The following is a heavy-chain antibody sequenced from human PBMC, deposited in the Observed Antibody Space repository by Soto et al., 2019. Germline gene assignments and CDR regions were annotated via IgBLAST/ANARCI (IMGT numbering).Heavy chain of an antibody. V-gene: IGHV3-30*18. CDR2: LSFDGITK. Sequence: PGGSLRLSCAASGFSFSSFGMHWVRQAPGKGLEWVAGLSFDGITKHYADSVKGRFTISRDNSKNTMYLQMNSLRPEDTSIYYCAKDGAWELLPAYGMDVWGQGTTVTAP. CDR3: AKDGAWELLPAYGMDV. CDR1: GFSFSSFG. D-gene: IGHD1-26*01. J-gene: IGHJ6*02.